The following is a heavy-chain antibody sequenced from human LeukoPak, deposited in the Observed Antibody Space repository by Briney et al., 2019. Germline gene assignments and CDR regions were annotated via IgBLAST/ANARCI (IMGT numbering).Heavy chain of an antibody. CDR1: GFTFSNYG. J-gene: IGHJ3*02. D-gene: IGHD3-10*02. CDR3: AKDRESMVRDGSLDI. Sequence: SRDSLRLSCAASGFTFSNYGIHWVRQAPGKGLEWVAVVSRYGSNKYYADSVKGRFTISRDNSKNTLYLQMNSLRAEDTAVYYCAKDRESMVRDGSLDIWGQGTMVSVSS. V-gene: IGHV3-30*18. CDR2: VSRYGSNK.